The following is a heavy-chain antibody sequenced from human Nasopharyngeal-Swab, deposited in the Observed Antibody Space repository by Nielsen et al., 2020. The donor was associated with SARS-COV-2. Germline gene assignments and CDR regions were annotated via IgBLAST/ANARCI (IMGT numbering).Heavy chain of an antibody. V-gene: IGHV6-1*01. J-gene: IGHJ4*02. CDR2: TYYRSMWNN. CDR3: ARIAVAVSPV. Sequence: SQTLSLTCAISGDRVSSNTAAWNLIRQSPSRGLEWLGRTYYRSMWNNDYAVSVRGRITINPDPSKNQFSLQLNSVTPEDTAVYYCARIAVAVSPVWGQGTLVTVSS. D-gene: IGHD6-19*01. CDR1: GDRVSSNTAA.